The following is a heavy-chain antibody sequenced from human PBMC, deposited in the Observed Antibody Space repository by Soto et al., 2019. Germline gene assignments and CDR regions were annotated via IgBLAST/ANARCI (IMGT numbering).Heavy chain of an antibody. D-gene: IGHD2-8*01. CDR3: ARDGNGLGI. J-gene: IGHJ3*02. CDR1: GFTFSSYW. CDR2: INTHGSST. V-gene: IGHV3-74*01. Sequence: GGSLRLSCAASGFTFSSYWMHWVRQAPGKGLVWVSRINTHGSSTAYADSVKGRFTISRDNAKNTLYLQINSLRAEDTAVYYCARDGNGLGIWGQGMMVTVSS.